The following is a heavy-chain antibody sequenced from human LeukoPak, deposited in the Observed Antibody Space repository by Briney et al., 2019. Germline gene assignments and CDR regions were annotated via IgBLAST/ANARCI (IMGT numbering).Heavy chain of an antibody. Sequence: ASVKVSCKASGYRFIRSGFSWVRQAPGQGLEWMGWISAYNGNTNYAQKFQGRVTMTTDTSTSTVYMEVRSPRSDDTAVYYCARALSDDFWSGYQDHWGQGTLVTVSS. CDR1: GYRFIRSG. D-gene: IGHD3-3*01. CDR2: ISAYNGNT. CDR3: ARALSDDFWSGYQDH. J-gene: IGHJ4*02. V-gene: IGHV1-18*01.